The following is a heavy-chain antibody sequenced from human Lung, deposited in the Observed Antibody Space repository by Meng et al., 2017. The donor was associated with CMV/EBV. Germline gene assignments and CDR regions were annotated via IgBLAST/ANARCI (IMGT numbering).Heavy chain of an antibody. CDR1: GFTFSSYS. Sequence: GEXXKISCAASGFTFSSYSMNWVRQAPGKGLEWVSSISSSSSYIYYADSVKGRFTISRDNAKNSLYLQMNSLRAEDTAVYYCARDRGYSYGYLGYWGPGTXV. CDR2: ISSSSSYI. D-gene: IGHD5-18*01. J-gene: IGHJ4*02. CDR3: ARDRGYSYGYLGY. V-gene: IGHV3-21*01.